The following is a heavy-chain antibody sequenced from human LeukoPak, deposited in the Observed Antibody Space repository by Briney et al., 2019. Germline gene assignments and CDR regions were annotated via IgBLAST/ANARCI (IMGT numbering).Heavy chain of an antibody. V-gene: IGHV3-15*01. CDR1: GLTFRNAW. J-gene: IGHJ4*02. CDR2: IKGKSDGGTT. Sequence: GGSLRLSCAASGLTFRNAWMSWVRQAPGKGLEWVGHIKGKSDGGTTDYAAPAKGRFIISRDDSKNTHYLQMNSLRTEDTAVYYCTTDGGIAVRPLFDYWGQGTLVTVSS. D-gene: IGHD6-19*01. CDR3: TTDGGIAVRPLFDY.